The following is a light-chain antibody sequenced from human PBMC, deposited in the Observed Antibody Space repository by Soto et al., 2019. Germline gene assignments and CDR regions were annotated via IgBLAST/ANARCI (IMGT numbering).Light chain of an antibody. CDR3: QQYYSTPLT. V-gene: IGKV4-1*01. CDR2: WAS. CDR1: QRVLYSSTNKNY. J-gene: IGKJ4*01. Sequence: IVMTQSPDSLAVSLGERATINCKSSQRVLYSSTNKNYLAWYQQKPGQPPKLLIYWASTRESGVPDRFSGSGSGTDFTLTISSLQAEDVAVYYCQQYYSTPLTFGGGTKVEIK.